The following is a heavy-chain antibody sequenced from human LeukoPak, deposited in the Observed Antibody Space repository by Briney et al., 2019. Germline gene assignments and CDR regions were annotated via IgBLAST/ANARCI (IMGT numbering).Heavy chain of an antibody. CDR2: IYYSGST. CDR3: ASSPHSYY. V-gene: IGHV4-34*01. J-gene: IGHJ4*02. CDR1: GGSFSAYF. Sequence: SETLSLTCAVYGGSFSAYFWSWVRQPPGKGLEWIGSIYYSGSTYYNPSLKSRVTISVDTSKNQFSLKLSSVTAADTAVYYCASSPHSYYWGQGTLVTVSS. D-gene: IGHD2-21*01.